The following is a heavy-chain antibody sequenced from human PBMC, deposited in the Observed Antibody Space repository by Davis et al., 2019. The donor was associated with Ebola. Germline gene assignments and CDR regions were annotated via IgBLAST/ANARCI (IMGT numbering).Heavy chain of an antibody. CDR3: ARIREEYSSGWPDY. J-gene: IGHJ4*02. D-gene: IGHD6-19*01. CDR1: GGTFSSYA. V-gene: IGHV1-69*04. Sequence: SVKVSCKASGGTFSSYAISWVRQAPGQGLEWMGRIIPILGIANYAQKFQGRVTITADKSTSTAYMELSSLRSEDTAVYYCARIREEYSSGWPDYLGQGTLVTVSS. CDR2: IIPILGIA.